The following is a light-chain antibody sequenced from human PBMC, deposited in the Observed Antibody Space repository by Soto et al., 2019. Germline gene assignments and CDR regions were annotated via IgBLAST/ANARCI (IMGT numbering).Light chain of an antibody. J-gene: IGKJ5*01. CDR2: DAS. V-gene: IGKV3-11*01. Sequence: EIVLTQSPATLSLSPGERVTLSCRASQGVSTYFAWYQQKPGQAPRLLIYDASSRATGVPPRFSGSGSGTDFTLTISSLEPEDFAVYYCQQRSNWPITFGQGTRLEIK. CDR1: QGVSTY. CDR3: QQRSNWPIT.